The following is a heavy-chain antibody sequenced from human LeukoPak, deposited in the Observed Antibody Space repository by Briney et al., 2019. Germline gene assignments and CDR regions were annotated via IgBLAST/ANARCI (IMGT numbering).Heavy chain of an antibody. CDR2: ISSSSSYI. Sequence: GGSLRLSCAASGFTFSSYSMNWVRQAPGKGLGWVSSISSSSSYIYYADSVKGRFTISRDNAKNSLYLQINSLRAEDTAVYYCARDARDSSGYYDWFDPWGQGTLVTVSS. CDR3: ARDARDSSGYYDWFDP. D-gene: IGHD3-22*01. J-gene: IGHJ5*02. V-gene: IGHV3-21*01. CDR1: GFTFSSYS.